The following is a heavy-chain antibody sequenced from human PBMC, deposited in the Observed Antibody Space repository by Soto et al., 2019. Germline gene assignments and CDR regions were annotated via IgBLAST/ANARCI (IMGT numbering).Heavy chain of an antibody. D-gene: IGHD1-1*01. Sequence: ASVKVSCKASGYTFTGYYMHWVRQAPGQGLEWMGWINPNSGGTNYAQKFQGWVTMTRDTSISTAYMELSRLRSDGTAVYYSATDTSLLQTPSYFDHWGQGTLVTVSS. J-gene: IGHJ4*02. V-gene: IGHV1-2*04. CDR1: GYTFTGYY. CDR2: INPNSGGT. CDR3: ATDTSLLQTPSYFDH.